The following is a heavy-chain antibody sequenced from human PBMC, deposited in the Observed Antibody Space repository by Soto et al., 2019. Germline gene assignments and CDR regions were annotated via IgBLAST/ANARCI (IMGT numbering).Heavy chain of an antibody. CDR2: VYNTGGT. CDR1: SGPSSSHN. D-gene: IGHD1-1*01. Sequence: QVQLQQSGPGLVKPSETLSLTCTVSSGPSSSHNWGWIRQSPGRGLEWIGYVYNTGGTSYNPSLKSRVTISADTSANHISLTLSSVTAADTAIYYCVRQGIGNLHGLVDVWGQGTTVSASS. J-gene: IGHJ6*02. V-gene: IGHV4-59*08. CDR3: VRQGIGNLHGLVDV.